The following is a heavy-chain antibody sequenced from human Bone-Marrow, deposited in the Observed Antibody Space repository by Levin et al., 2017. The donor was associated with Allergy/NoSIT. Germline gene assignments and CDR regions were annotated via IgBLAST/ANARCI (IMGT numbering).Heavy chain of an antibody. J-gene: IGHJ4*02. CDR2: VSGRGGTT. V-gene: IGHV3-23*01. CDR1: GFSFSSYA. D-gene: IGHD1-7*01. Sequence: QAGGSLRLSCVASGFSFSSYAMTWVRQAPGKGLEWVSTVSGRGGTTMYADSVKGRFTISRDNSNNTLHLQMNSLRADDTAVYYCAKDLRDPIRTGPTSDYWGQGTLVTVSS. CDR3: AKDLRDPIRTGPTSDY.